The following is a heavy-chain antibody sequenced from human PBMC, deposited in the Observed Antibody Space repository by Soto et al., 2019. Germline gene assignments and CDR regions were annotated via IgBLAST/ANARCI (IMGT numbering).Heavy chain of an antibody. CDR3: ARNRAARSPMYYYYMDV. D-gene: IGHD6-6*01. Sequence: SVKVSCKASGGTFSSYTISWVRQAPGQGLEWMGRIIPILGIANYAQKFQGRVTITADKSTSTAYMELSSLRSEDTAVYYCARNRAARSPMYYYYMDVWGKGTTVTVSS. CDR1: GGTFSSYT. CDR2: IIPILGIA. V-gene: IGHV1-69*02. J-gene: IGHJ6*03.